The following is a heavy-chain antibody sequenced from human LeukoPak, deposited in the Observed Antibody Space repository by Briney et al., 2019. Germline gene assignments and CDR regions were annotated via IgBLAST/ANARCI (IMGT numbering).Heavy chain of an antibody. CDR3: AKLGLEQWLRRNWFDP. CDR2: ISGSGGST. J-gene: IGHJ5*02. V-gene: IGHV3-23*01. CDR1: GFTFSSYA. Sequence: GGSLRLSCAVSGFTFSSYAMSWVRQAPGKGLEWVSAISGSGGSTYYADSVKGRFTISRDNSKNTLYLQMNSLRAEDTAVYYCAKLGLEQWLRRNWFDPWGQGTLVTVSS. D-gene: IGHD6-19*01.